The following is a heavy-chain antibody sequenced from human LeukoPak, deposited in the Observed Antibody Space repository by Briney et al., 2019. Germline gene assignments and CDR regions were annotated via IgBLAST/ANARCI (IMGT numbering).Heavy chain of an antibody. CDR3: ARSVFWSGTNWFDP. J-gene: IGHJ5*02. CDR1: GGPISSYY. D-gene: IGHD3-3*01. CDR2: IYYSGST. V-gene: IGHV4-59*01. Sequence: SETLSLTCTVSGGPISSYYWSWIRQPPGKGLEWIGYIYYSGSTNYNPSLKSRVTISVDTSKNQFSLKLSSVTAADTAVYYCARSVFWSGTNWFDPWGQGTLVTVSS.